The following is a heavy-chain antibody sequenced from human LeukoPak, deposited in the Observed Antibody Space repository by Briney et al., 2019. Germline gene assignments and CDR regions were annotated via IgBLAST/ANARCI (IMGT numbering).Heavy chain of an antibody. CDR1: GGSISSSSYY. CDR3: ARDRNDFWSGYPFDY. J-gene: IGHJ4*02. CDR2: IYYSGST. V-gene: IGHV4-39*07. D-gene: IGHD3-3*01. Sequence: SETLSLTCTVSGGSISSSSYYWGWIRQPPGKGLEWIGSIYYSGSTYYNPSLKSRVTISVDTSKNRFSLKLSSVTAADTAVYYCARDRNDFWSGYPFDYWGQGTLVTVSS.